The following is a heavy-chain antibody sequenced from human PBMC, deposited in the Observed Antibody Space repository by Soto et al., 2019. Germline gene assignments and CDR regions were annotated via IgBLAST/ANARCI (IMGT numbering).Heavy chain of an antibody. CDR2: LSFDASKK. J-gene: IGHJ4*02. D-gene: IGHD1-26*01. CDR3: RVGVAD. V-gene: IGHV3-30*03. Sequence: QVQLVESGGGVVQPGRSLRLSCAASGFNFSAYGMHWVRQAPGTGLELVALLSFDASKKYYADSVKGRFTISRDTSRNTLYLQMNSLRVGDTAVYYCRVGVADWGQGTRVTVSS. CDR1: GFNFSAYG.